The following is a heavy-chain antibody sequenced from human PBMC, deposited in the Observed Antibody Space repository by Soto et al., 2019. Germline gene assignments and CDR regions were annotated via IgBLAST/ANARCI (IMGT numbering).Heavy chain of an antibody. CDR3: ARRRITMVRGVMGYMDV. D-gene: IGHD3-10*01. Sequence: QVQLQESGPGLVKPSETLSLTCTVSGGSISSYYWSWIRQPPGKGLEWIGCIYYSGSTNYNPSLKSRGTISVDTSKNQFSLKLSSVTAADTAVYYCARRRITMVRGVMGYMDVWGKGTTVTVSS. CDR1: GGSISSYY. CDR2: IYYSGST. J-gene: IGHJ6*03. V-gene: IGHV4-59*08.